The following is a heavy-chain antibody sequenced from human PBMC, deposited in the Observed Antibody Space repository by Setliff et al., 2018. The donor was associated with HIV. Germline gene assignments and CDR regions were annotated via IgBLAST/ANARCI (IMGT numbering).Heavy chain of an antibody. Sequence: SVKVSCKTSGGTFNTYPIAWVRQAPGQGLEWMGGIAPNLRMPNYIQKFKGRLTITAGESTSTVYMELTNLRSEGTAMYYCAREKSPVLEYFDWLKPRHVFDVWGQGTVVTVSS. CDR1: GGTFNTYP. CDR3: AREKSPVLEYFDWLKPRHVFDV. J-gene: IGHJ3*01. CDR2: IAPNLRMP. V-gene: IGHV1-69*10. D-gene: IGHD3-9*01.